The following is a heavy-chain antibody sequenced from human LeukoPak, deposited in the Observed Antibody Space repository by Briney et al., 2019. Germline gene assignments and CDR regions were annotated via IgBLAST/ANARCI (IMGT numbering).Heavy chain of an antibody. J-gene: IGHJ3*02. Sequence: GGSLRLSCAASGFTFDDYAMHWVRRAPGKGLEWVSGISWNSGSIGYADSVKGRFTISRDNAKNSLYLQMNSLRAEDTALYYCAKENDYGDYGRFGAFDSWGQGTMVTVSS. CDR2: ISWNSGSI. CDR3: AKENDYGDYGRFGAFDS. CDR1: GFTFDDYA. D-gene: IGHD4-17*01. V-gene: IGHV3-9*01.